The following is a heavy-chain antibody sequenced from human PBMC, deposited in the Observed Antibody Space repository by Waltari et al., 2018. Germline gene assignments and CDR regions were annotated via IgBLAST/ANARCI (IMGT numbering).Heavy chain of an antibody. V-gene: IGHV3-30-3*01. Sequence: QVQLVESGGGVVQPGRSLRLSCAASGFTFSSYAMPWVRQAPGKGLGCVAFISYDGSNKYYADSGKGRFTISRVNSKNTLYLQMNSLRAEDTAVYYGAREAYCGGDCYYYFQHWGQGTLVTVSS. J-gene: IGHJ1*01. CDR1: GFTFSSYA. CDR2: ISYDGSNK. CDR3: AREAYCGGDCYYYFQH. D-gene: IGHD2-21*01.